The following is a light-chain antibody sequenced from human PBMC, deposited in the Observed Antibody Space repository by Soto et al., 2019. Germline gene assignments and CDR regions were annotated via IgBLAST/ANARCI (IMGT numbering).Light chain of an antibody. J-gene: IGKJ2*01. CDR2: KAS. Sequence: DIQMTQSPSTLSASIGDTIIITCRASQDVSQSLSWYQHKPGKAPKLLIYKASSLESGVSSRFSGRGSGTQFTLTINYLQPDDFATYYCQESSSDSYTFCQGTTLEIK. CDR1: QDVSQS. CDR3: QESSSDSYT. V-gene: IGKV1-5*03.